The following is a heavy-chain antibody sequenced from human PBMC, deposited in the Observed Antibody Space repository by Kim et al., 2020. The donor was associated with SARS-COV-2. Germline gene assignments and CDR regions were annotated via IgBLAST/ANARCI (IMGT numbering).Heavy chain of an antibody. V-gene: IGHV4-39*01. Sequence: SETLSLTCTVSGGSISSSSYYWGWIRQPPGKGLEWIGSIYYSGSTYYNPSLKSRVTISVDTSKNQFSLKLSSVTAADTAVYYCARNSYNYYYYGMDVWGQGTTVTVSS. D-gene: IGHD5-18*01. CDR3: ARNSYNYYYYGMDV. CDR1: GGSISSSSYY. J-gene: IGHJ6*02. CDR2: IYYSGST.